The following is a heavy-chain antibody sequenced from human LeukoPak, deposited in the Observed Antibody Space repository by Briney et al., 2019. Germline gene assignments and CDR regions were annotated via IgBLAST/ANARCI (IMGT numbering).Heavy chain of an antibody. Sequence: PSETLSLTCAVYGGSFSGYYWSWIRQPPGKGLEWIGEINHSGSTNYNPSLKSRVTISVDTSKNQFSLKLSSVTAADTAVYYCARGDSGSYASFGYWGQGTLVTVSS. D-gene: IGHD1-26*01. CDR1: GGSFSGYY. V-gene: IGHV4-34*01. J-gene: IGHJ4*02. CDR3: ARGDSGSYASFGY. CDR2: INHSGST.